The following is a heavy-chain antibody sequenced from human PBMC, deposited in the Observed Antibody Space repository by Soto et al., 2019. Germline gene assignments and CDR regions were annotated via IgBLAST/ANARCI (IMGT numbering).Heavy chain of an antibody. Sequence: ASVKVSFKASEYTFTSYGIHWVRQAPGQRLEWMGWINAANGDTKYSPKFQGRVTITRDTSASTAYMELSSLRSEDTAVYYCVRRHVSATGIDWFDPWGQGTLVTVS. J-gene: IGHJ5*02. D-gene: IGHD6-13*01. V-gene: IGHV1-3*01. CDR2: INAANGDT. CDR3: VRRHVSATGIDWFDP. CDR1: EYTFTSYG.